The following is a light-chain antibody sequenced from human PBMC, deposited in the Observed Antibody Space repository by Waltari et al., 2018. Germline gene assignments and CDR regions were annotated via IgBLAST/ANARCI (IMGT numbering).Light chain of an antibody. CDR1: SSDVGGYNY. CDR2: EVS. Sequence: QSALTLPPSASGSPGQSVTISCTGTSSDVGGYNYVSWYQQHPGKAPKLMIYEVSKRPSGVPDRFSGSKSGNTASLTVSGLQAEDEADYYCSSYAGSNFPLFGGGTKLTVL. CDR3: SSYAGSNFPL. V-gene: IGLV2-8*01. J-gene: IGLJ3*02.